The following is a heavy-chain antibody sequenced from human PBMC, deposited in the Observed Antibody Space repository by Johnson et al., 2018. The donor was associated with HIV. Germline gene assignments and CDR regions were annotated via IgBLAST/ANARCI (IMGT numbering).Heavy chain of an antibody. CDR3: ARATSASGTDNDAFDI. CDR1: GFTFRSYA. D-gene: IGHD6-13*01. CDR2: VSATGDST. V-gene: IGHV3-23*04. J-gene: IGHJ3*02. Sequence: VQLVESGGGLVQPGGSLRLSCAASGFTFRSYAMGWVRQAPGEGLEWVSVVSATGDSTYYADSVKGRFTISGDNSKNTLYVQMNSLRAEDTAIYHCARATSASGTDNDAFDIWGQGTMVTVSS.